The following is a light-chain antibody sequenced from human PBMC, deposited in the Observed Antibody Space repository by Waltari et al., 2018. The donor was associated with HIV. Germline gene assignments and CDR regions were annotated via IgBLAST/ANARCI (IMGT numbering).Light chain of an antibody. Sequence: QSVLTQPPSASGTPGQRVTISCSGGSSNIGNNHVYWYQQFPGTAPKLLIYSNNKRPSGVPDRFSGSKSGTSASLVISGLRSEDEADYYCAAWDDSLSGVFGGGTKVTVL. CDR1: SSNIGNNH. CDR2: SNN. V-gene: IGLV1-47*02. J-gene: IGLJ2*01. CDR3: AAWDDSLSGV.